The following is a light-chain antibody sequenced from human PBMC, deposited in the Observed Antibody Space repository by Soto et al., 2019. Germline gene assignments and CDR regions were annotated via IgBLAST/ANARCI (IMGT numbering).Light chain of an antibody. CDR2: EVT. J-gene: IGLJ1*01. V-gene: IGLV2-14*01. Sequence: QSALTQPASLSGSPGQSITISCTGTSSDIGAYDYVSWFQQHPGKAPKLMISEVTNRPSGVSDRFSGSKSGNTASLTISGLQAEDEADYYCCSYTSSRTYVFGNGTKVTVL. CDR3: CSYTSSRTYV. CDR1: SSDIGAYDY.